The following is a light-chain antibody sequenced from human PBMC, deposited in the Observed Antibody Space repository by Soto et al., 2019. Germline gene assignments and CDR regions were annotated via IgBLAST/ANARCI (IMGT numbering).Light chain of an antibody. CDR1: SSNIGSNT. J-gene: IGLJ7*01. CDR2: SDN. Sequence: QSVLTQPPSVSGTPGQRVSISCSGSSSNIGSNTVTWYQQLPGTAPKLLIYSDNQRPSGVPDRFSGSKSGTSASLAISGLQSEDEADYYCASWDDSLNGAVFGGGTKLTVL. V-gene: IGLV1-44*01. CDR3: ASWDDSLNGAV.